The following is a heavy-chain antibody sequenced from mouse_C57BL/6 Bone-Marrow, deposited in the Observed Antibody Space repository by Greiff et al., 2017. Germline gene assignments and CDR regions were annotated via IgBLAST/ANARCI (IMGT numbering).Heavy chain of an antibody. J-gene: IGHJ4*01. V-gene: IGHV14-4*01. CDR2: IGPENGDT. CDR3: TTIYFAMDY. CDR1: GFNIKDDY. Sequence: EVQLQQSGAELVRPGASVKLSCTASGFNIKDDYMHWVRQRPEQGLEWVGWIGPENGDTEYASNFQGKATITADTSTNTAYLQLSSLTSEDTAVYYCTTIYFAMDYWVQGTSVTVSA.